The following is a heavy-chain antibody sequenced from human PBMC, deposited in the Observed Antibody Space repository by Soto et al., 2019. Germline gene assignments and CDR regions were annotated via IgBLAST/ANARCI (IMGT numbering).Heavy chain of an antibody. CDR3: ARDPGASWFDA. CDR2: ISGTGTNI. CDR1: GFTFSTFE. Sequence: PGGSLRLSCAASGFTFSTFEMNWVRQAPGKGLEWVSYISGTGTNIFYADSVEGRFTISRDNAKNSLYLQMNSLRVEDTAVYFCARDPGASWFDAWGQGTLVTVSS. J-gene: IGHJ5*02. V-gene: IGHV3-48*03.